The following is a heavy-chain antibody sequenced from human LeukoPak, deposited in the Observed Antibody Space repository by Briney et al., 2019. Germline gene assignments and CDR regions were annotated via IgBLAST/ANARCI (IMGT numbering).Heavy chain of an antibody. CDR3: ARVDSSGYYSCFDY. CDR1: GFTVSSNY. V-gene: IGHV3-53*04. D-gene: IGHD3-22*01. Sequence: GGSLRLSCAASGFTVSSNYMSWVRQAPGKGLEWVSVIYSGGSTYYADSVKGRFTISRHNSKNTLYLQMNSLGAEDTAVYYCARVDSSGYYSCFDYWGQGTLVTVSS. J-gene: IGHJ4*02. CDR2: IYSGGST.